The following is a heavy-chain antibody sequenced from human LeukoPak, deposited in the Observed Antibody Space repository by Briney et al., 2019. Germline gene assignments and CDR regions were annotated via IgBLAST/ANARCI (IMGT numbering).Heavy chain of an antibody. J-gene: IGHJ6*03. CDR2: IYHSGST. D-gene: IGHD1-26*01. CDR1: GGSISSGGYS. CDR3: ARSGWEPYYYYYYMDV. V-gene: IGHV4-30-2*01. Sequence: SETLSLTCAVSGGSISSGGYSWSWIRQPPGKGLEWIGYIYHSGSTYYNPSLKSRVTISVDRSKNQFSLKLSSVTAADTAVYYCARSGWEPYYYYYYMDVWGKGTTVTVSS.